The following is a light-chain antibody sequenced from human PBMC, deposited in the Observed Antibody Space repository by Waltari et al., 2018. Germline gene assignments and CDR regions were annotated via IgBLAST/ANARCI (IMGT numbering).Light chain of an antibody. CDR3: QQYYTSPALT. CDR1: QSVLHRSNMRNH. CDR2: WAS. J-gene: IGKJ4*01. Sequence: DIVMTQSPDSLAVSLGERATINCKSSQSVLHRSNMRNHLAWYQHKRGQPPKLIIYWASTRGAGVPARFSGSGSGTDFTLTINSLQPEDAAVYYCQQYYTSPALTFGGGTTVEIK. V-gene: IGKV4-1*01.